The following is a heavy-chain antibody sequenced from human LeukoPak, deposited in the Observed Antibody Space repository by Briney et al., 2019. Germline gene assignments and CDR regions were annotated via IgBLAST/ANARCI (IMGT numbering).Heavy chain of an antibody. CDR3: ARDRVPYCSGVSCSVDV. Sequence: TGGSLRLSCAASGFTFSSYWMQWVRQAPGKGLVWVSRIISDGSITNYANSVKGPFTVSRDNAKKTLYLQMNSLRVEDTAVYYCARDRVPYCSGVSCSVDVWGQGTTVTVSS. CDR1: GFTFSSYW. V-gene: IGHV3-74*01. J-gene: IGHJ6*02. CDR2: IISDGSIT. D-gene: IGHD2-15*01.